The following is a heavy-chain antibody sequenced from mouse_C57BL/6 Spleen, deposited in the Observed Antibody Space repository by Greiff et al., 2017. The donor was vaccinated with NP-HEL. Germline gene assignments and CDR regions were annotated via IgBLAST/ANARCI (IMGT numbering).Heavy chain of an antibody. CDR1: GFTFSSYA. CDR2: ISDGGSYT. Sequence: DVQLVESGGGLVKPGGSLKLSCAASGFTFSSYAMSWVRQTPEKRLEWVATISDGGSYTYYPDNVKGRFTISRDNAKNNLYLQMSHLKSEDTAMYYCASHGVSFAYWGQGTLVTVSA. V-gene: IGHV5-4*01. J-gene: IGHJ3*01. CDR3: ASHGVSFAY.